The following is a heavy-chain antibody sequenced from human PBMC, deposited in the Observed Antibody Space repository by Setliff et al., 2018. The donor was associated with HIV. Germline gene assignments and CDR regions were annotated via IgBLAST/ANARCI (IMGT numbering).Heavy chain of an antibody. Sequence: SETLSLTCSVAGGSISSYYWSWIRQPPGKGLECIGYIYSSGSTNYNPSLKSRVTISVDTSKNQLSLKLRSVTAADTAVYYSARHLRPRGVAVSDAFDIWGQGTMVTVSS. V-gene: IGHV4-59*08. CDR3: ARHLRPRGVAVSDAFDI. CDR1: GGSISSYY. D-gene: IGHD2-15*01. J-gene: IGHJ3*02. CDR2: IYSSGST.